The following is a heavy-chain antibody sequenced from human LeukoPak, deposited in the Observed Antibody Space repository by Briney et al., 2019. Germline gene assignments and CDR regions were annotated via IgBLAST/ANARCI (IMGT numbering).Heavy chain of an antibody. CDR1: GFTFNDYC. J-gene: IGHJ4*02. Sequence: GGSLRLSCAASGFTFNDYCMSWIRQAPGKGLEWVSSISSSSSYIYYADSVKGRFTISRDNAKNSLYLQMNSLRAEDTAVYYCARDPGITRYALDYWAREPWSPSPQ. CDR2: ISSSSSYI. D-gene: IGHD5-24*01. CDR3: ARDPGITRYALDY. V-gene: IGHV3-11*06.